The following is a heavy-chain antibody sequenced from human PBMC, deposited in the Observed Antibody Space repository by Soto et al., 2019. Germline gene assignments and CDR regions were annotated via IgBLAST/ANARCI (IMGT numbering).Heavy chain of an antibody. CDR2: IGKAGDT. D-gene: IGHD6-13*01. Sequence: GGSLRLSCAASGFTFSSYDFHWVRQTTGKGLEWVSAIGKAGDTYYAGSVKGRFTISRENAKNSLYLQMNSLRAGDTAVYYCTRGAAGFDYWGQGTLVTVS. CDR1: GFTFSSYD. J-gene: IGHJ4*02. CDR3: TRGAAGFDY. V-gene: IGHV3-13*01.